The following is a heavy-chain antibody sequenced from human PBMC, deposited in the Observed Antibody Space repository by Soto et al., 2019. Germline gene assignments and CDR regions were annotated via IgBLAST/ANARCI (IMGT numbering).Heavy chain of an antibody. CDR2: ISGSGGST. CDR1: GFTFSSYA. CDR3: AKGDYFGSGFDP. Sequence: GGSLRLSCAASGFTFSSYAMSWVRQAPGKGLEWVSAISGSGGSTYYADSVKGRFTISRDNSKNTLSLQMISLRAEDTAVYYCAKGDYFGSGFDPWGQGTLVTVSS. J-gene: IGHJ5*02. D-gene: IGHD3-10*01. V-gene: IGHV3-23*01.